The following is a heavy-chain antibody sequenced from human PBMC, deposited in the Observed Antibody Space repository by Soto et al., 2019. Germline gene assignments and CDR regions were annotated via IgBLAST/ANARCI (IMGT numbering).Heavy chain of an antibody. J-gene: IGHJ4*02. Sequence: ITLKESGPPLVRPAQTLTLTCAFSGFSLTTTDMGVAWIRQPPGKALEWLALIYWDDDKRYSPSLKNRLAITKDTSRNRVVLTITNMDPEDTGTYFCAHAGDYVLLSFDHWGPGTLVTVSS. CDR3: AHAGDYVLLSFDH. CDR1: GFSLTTTDMG. CDR2: IYWDDDK. V-gene: IGHV2-5*02. D-gene: IGHD4-17*01.